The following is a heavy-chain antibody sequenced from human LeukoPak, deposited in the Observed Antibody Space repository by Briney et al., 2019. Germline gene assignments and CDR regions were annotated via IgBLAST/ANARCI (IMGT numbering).Heavy chain of an antibody. CDR2: IIPIFGTA. Sequence: GASVKVSCKASGGTFSSYAISWVRQAPGQGLEWMGGIIPIFGTANYAQKFQGRVTITADKSTSTAYMELSSLRSEDTAVYYCARSTGTTVTYNFDYWGQGTLVTVSS. CDR1: GGTFSSYA. CDR3: ARSTGTTVTYNFDY. V-gene: IGHV1-69*06. J-gene: IGHJ4*02. D-gene: IGHD4-11*01.